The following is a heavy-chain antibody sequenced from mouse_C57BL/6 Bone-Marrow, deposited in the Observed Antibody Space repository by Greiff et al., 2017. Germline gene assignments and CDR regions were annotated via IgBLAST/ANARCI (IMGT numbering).Heavy chain of an antibody. J-gene: IGHJ4*01. V-gene: IGHV5-6*01. D-gene: IGHD1-3*01. CDR2: ISSGGSYT. Sequence: EVHLVESGGDLVKPGGSLKLSCAASGFTFSSYGMSWVRQTPDKRLEWVATISSGGSYTYYPDSVKGRFTISRDNAKNTLYLQMSSLKSEDTAMYYCARPKLYHRDDGGLYAMDYWGQGTSVTVSS. CDR3: ARPKLYHRDDGGLYAMDY. CDR1: GFTFSSYG.